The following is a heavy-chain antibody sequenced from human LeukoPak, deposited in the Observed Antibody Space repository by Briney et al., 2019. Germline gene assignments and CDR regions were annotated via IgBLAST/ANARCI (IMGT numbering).Heavy chain of an antibody. D-gene: IGHD5-18*01. CDR2: INHSGST. V-gene: IGHV4-34*01. Sequence: PSETLSLACAVYGGSFSGYYWSWIRQPPGKGLEWIGEINHSGSTNYNPSLKSRVTISVDTSKNQFSLKLSSETAADTAVYYCARRGYSYVHIDYWGQGTLVTVSS. CDR3: ARRGYSYVHIDY. J-gene: IGHJ4*02. CDR1: GGSFSGYY.